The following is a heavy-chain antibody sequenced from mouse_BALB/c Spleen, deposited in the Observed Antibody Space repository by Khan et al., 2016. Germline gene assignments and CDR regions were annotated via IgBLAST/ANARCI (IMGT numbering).Heavy chain of an antibody. CDR1: GFDFSRYW. CDR3: ARLHYCGYMNY. Sequence: EVKLLESGGGLVQPGGSLKLSCAASGFDFSRYWMRWVRQAPGKGLEWIGEINPDSSTINYTPSLKDKFIISRDNAKNTLYLQMSKVRSEDTALYYGARLHYCGYMNYWGQGTTLTVSS. J-gene: IGHJ2*01. V-gene: IGHV4-1*02. D-gene: IGHD1-2*01. CDR2: INPDSSTI.